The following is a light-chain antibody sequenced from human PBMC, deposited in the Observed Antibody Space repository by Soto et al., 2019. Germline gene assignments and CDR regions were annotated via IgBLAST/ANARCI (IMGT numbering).Light chain of an antibody. V-gene: IGLV2-23*01. CDR1: SSDVCIYNI. Sequence: QSVLTHPASVSGSPGQSITISCIGTSSDVCIYNIVSWYQQHPGKAPKLMIYEGSKRPSGVSNRFSGSKSGNTASLTISGLQAEDEADYYCCSYAGSRVVFGGGTKLTVL. CDR2: EGS. J-gene: IGLJ2*01. CDR3: CSYAGSRVV.